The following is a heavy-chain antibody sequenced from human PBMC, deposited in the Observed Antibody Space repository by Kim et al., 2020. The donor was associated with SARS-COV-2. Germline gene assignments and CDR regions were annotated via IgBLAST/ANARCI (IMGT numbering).Heavy chain of an antibody. Sequence: GGKRDLADPVKGRLTISRDDSKNTLYLQMNSLKTEDTAVYYCTSDNPTDYWGQGTLVTVSS. J-gene: IGHJ4*02. V-gene: IGHV3-15*01. CDR2: GGKR. CDR3: TSDNPTDY. D-gene: IGHD1-20*01.